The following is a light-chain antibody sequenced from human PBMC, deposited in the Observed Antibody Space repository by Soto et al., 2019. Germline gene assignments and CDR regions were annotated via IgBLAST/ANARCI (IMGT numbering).Light chain of an antibody. J-gene: IGKJ5*01. CDR1: QSVGSL. CDR2: DAS. CDR3: QQRSNWAIN. V-gene: IGKV3-11*01. Sequence: EIVLTQSPATLSLSPGEGATLSCRASQSVGSLLAWYQQKPGQAPRLVISDASNRATGIPARFSGSGSGTDLTLTNSSLEAEEFAVEYEQQRSNWAINFGQGTRLEIK.